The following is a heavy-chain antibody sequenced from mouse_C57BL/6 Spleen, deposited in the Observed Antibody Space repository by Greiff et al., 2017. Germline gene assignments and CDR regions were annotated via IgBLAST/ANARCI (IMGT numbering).Heavy chain of an antibody. CDR2: IHPNSGST. CDR1: GYTFTSYW. V-gene: IGHV1-64*01. Sequence: QVQLQQPGAELVKPGASVKLSCKASGYTFTSYWMHWVKQRPGQGLEWIGMIHPNSGSTNYKEKFKSKATLTVDKSSSTAYMQLSSLTSEDSAVYYCARRSYYAMDYWGQGTSVTVSS. J-gene: IGHJ4*01. CDR3: ARRSYYAMDY.